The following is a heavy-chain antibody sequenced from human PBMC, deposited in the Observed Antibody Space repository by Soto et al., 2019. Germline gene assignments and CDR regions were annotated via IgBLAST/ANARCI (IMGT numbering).Heavy chain of an antibody. Sequence: ASVKVSCKASGYTFTSYAVHWVRQVPGQRLEWMGWINAGNGNTKYSQKFQGRVTITRDTSASTAYMELSSLRSEDTAVYYCARMGIVVVVEVFAFDIWGQGTMVTVSS. CDR3: ARMGIVVVVEVFAFDI. J-gene: IGHJ3*02. D-gene: IGHD2-15*01. CDR1: GYTFTSYA. CDR2: INAGNGNT. V-gene: IGHV1-3*01.